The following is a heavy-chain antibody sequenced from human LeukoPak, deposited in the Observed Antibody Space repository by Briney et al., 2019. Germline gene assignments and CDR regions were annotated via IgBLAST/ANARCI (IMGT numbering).Heavy chain of an antibody. CDR3: AKGSSSSRPYYFDY. CDR2: ITGSGTDT. CDR1: GFTFYNYA. Sequence: TGGSLRLSCAASGFTFYNYAMSWVRQAPGKGLEWASAITGSGTDTFHADSVKGRFTISRDNSESTLYLQMNSLRAEDTATYYCAKGSSSSRPYYFDYWGQGTLVTVSS. V-gene: IGHV3-23*01. D-gene: IGHD6-6*01. J-gene: IGHJ4*02.